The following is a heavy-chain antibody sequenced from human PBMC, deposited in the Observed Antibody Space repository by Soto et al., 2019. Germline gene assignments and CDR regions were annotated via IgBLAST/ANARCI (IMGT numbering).Heavy chain of an antibody. CDR1: GYIFVNYG. CDR3: ARANGDFDY. CDR2: MNLKSGNT. V-gene: IGHV1-8*02. Sequence: ASVKVSCKASGYIFVNYGIAWVRQAPGQGLEWMGWMNLKSGNTGYAQKFQGRVTMTKSTSISTAYMELSSLRSEDTAVYYCARANGDFDYWGQGTLVTVSS. J-gene: IGHJ4*02. D-gene: IGHD4-17*01.